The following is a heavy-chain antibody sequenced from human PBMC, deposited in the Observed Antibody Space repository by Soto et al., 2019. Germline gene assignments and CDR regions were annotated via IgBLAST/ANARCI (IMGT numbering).Heavy chain of an antibody. CDR1: GYTFTSYY. CDR3: ARVYGDWYGLGSRRHFDY. V-gene: IGHV1-46*01. Sequence: ASVTVSCQASGYTFTSYYMHWVRQAPGQGLEWMGIINPSGGSTSYAQKFQGRVTMTRDTSTSTVYMELSSLRSEDTAVYYCARVYGDWYGLGSRRHFDYWGQGTLVTVSS. J-gene: IGHJ4*02. CDR2: INPSGGST. D-gene: IGHD3-10*01.